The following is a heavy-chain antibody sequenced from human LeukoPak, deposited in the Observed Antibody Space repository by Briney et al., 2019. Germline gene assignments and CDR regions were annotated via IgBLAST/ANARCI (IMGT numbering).Heavy chain of an antibody. J-gene: IGHJ4*02. CDR1: GFSFSGDN. Sequence: GGSLRLSCAASGFSFSGDNMNWVRQAPGKGLEWVANIKQDGSEKDYADSVKGRFTISRDNAKNSLYLQMNSLRAEDTAVYYCASMFNWNYGKDYWGQGTLVTVSS. D-gene: IGHD1-7*01. CDR2: IKQDGSEK. V-gene: IGHV3-7*01. CDR3: ASMFNWNYGKDY.